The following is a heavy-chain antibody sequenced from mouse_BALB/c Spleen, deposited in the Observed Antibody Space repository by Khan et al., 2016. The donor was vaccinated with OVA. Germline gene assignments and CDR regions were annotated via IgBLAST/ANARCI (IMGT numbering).Heavy chain of an antibody. D-gene: IGHD2-4*01. CDR3: TRNDYDRGGLYAMDY. Sequence: QIQLVQSGPELKKPGETVKISCKASGYTFTDYSMQWVKQAPGKGLKWVGWINTETGEPTYADDFKGRFAFSLETSASTAYLQINNLKNEDTATYSGTRNDYDRGGLYAMDYWGQGTSVTVSS. CDR1: GYTFTDYS. V-gene: IGHV9-2-1*01. J-gene: IGHJ4*01. CDR2: INTETGEP.